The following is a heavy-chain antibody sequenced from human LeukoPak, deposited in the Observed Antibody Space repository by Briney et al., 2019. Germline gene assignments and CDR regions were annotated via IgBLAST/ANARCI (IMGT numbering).Heavy chain of an antibody. CDR2: ISGSGSTI. J-gene: IGHJ4*02. Sequence: GGSLRLSCAASGFTFSSYEMNWVRQAPGKGLEWVSYISGSGSTIYYADSVKGRFTISRDNAKNSLYLQMNSLRAEDTAVYYCARGSDIVVAVAAISDYYFDYWGQGTLVTVSS. CDR1: GFTFSSYE. D-gene: IGHD2-15*01. CDR3: ARGSDIVVAVAAISDYYFDY. V-gene: IGHV3-48*03.